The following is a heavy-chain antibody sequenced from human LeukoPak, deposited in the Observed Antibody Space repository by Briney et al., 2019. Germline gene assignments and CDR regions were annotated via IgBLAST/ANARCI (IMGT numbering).Heavy chain of an antibody. CDR1: GFPFNEYS. J-gene: IGHJ4*02. CDR3: ARDHNYAFDN. D-gene: IGHD1-1*01. V-gene: IGHV3-11*06. Sequence: GGSLRLSCAASGFPFNEYSMNWVRQAPGKELEWISYIGISSGNTKYADSVKGRFTISGDNAKKSLYLQMNSLRVEDTAVYYCARDHNYAFDNWGQGTLVTVSS. CDR2: IGISSGNT.